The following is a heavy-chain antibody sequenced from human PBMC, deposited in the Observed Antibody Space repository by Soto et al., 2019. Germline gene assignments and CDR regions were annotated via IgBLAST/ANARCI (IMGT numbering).Heavy chain of an antibody. CDR3: AKGPYSGPFDY. Sequence: PGGSLRLSCAASGFTFSSYGMHWVRQAPGKGLEWVAVISYDGSNKYYADSVKGRFTISRDNSKNTLYLQMNSLRAEDTAVYYCAKGPYSGPFDYWGQGTLVTVSS. CDR1: GFTFSSYG. CDR2: ISYDGSNK. V-gene: IGHV3-30*18. D-gene: IGHD5-12*01. J-gene: IGHJ4*02.